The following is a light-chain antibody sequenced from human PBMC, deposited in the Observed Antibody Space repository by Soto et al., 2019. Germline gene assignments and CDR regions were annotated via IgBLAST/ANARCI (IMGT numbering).Light chain of an antibody. V-gene: IGKV3-20*01. Sequence: SQSVSSNYLAWYQQNPGQAPRLLIFGASRRVTGIPDRFSVSGSGTHHTIYIGGLGPPDDPVHYSHQHVRSCSTVGRGTKVDI. CDR3: HQHVRSCST. CDR2: GAS. CDR1: QSVSSNY. J-gene: IGKJ1*01.